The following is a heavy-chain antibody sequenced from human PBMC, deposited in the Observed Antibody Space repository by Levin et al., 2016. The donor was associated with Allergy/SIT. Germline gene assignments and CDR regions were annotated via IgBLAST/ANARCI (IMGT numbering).Heavy chain of an antibody. J-gene: IGHJ6*03. V-gene: IGHV3-30*12. CDR1: GFTFSSYG. Sequence: LSLTCAASGFTFSSYGMHWVRQAPGKGLEWVAVISYDGSNKYYADSVKGRFTISRDNSKNTLYLQMNSLRAEDTAVYYCAKGFSYYYYYYMDVWGKGTTVTVSS. CDR2: ISYDGSNK. CDR3: AKGFSYYYYYYMDV.